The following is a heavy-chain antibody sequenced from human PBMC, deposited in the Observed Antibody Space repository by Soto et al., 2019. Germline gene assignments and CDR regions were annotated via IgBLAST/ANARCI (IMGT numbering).Heavy chain of an antibody. Sequence: QINLIESGPTLVKPTQTLTLTCTFSGFSLSTSGAAVGWVRQPPGRALEWLALIYWDGDKRYNTSLGNRLTITKDTSMNQVVPTLTIVDPADTATYYCAHRATMTIFGLIIDNGIGFDPWGQGTRVIVSS. CDR1: GFSLSTSGAA. J-gene: IGHJ5*02. D-gene: IGHD3-3*01. CDR2: IYWDGDK. V-gene: IGHV2-5*02. CDR3: AHRATMTIFGLIIDNGIGFDP.